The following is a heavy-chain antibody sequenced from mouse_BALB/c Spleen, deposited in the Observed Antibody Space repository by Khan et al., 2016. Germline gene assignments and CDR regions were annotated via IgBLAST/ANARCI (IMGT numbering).Heavy chain of an antibody. J-gene: IGHJ3*01. V-gene: IGHV2-9*02. CDR1: GFSLTNSG. Sequence: VQLQESGPGLVAPSQSLSITCTVSGFSLTNSGVHWVRQPPRKGLDWLGVIWAGGSTDYNSALMSRLSITRDTTQNQVFLKMNSLQTDDTAMYYSARDDQDFDAWFASWGQGTLVTVSA. CDR3: ARDDQDFDAWFAS. CDR2: IWAGGST.